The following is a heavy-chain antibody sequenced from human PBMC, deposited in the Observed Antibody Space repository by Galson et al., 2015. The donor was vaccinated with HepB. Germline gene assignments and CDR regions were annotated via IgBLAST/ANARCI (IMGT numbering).Heavy chain of an antibody. CDR3: ARLPLAAAVPCDY. CDR2: ISWNSGSI. Sequence: SLRLSCAASGFTFDDYAMHWVRQAPGKGLEWVSGISWNSGSIGYADSVKGRFTISRDNAKNSLYLQMSSLKASDTAMYYCARLPLAAAVPCDYWGQGTLVTVSS. J-gene: IGHJ4*02. CDR1: GFTFDDYA. D-gene: IGHD6-13*01. V-gene: IGHV3-9*01.